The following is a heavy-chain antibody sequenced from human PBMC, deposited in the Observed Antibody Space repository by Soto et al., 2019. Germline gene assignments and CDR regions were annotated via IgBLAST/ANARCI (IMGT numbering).Heavy chain of an antibody. CDR2: MSHDGTAE. CDR1: GFTLSSHG. Sequence: QVHLVESGGGLVQPGTSLRLSCAASGFTLSSHGMHWVRQAPGKGLEWVAMMSHDGTAEYYLDSVKGRFTISRDISKNPVLLQMDSLRPEDTAIYYCAKDWWGSGWYNYFDPGGQGTLVTVSS. CDR3: AKDWWGSGWYNYFDP. D-gene: IGHD6-19*01. V-gene: IGHV3-30*18. J-gene: IGHJ5*02.